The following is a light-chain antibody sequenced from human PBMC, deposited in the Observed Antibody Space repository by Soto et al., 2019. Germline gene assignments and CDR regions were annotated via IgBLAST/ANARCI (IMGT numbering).Light chain of an antibody. CDR2: DVT. J-gene: IGLJ1*01. Sequence: QSALTQPASVSGSPGQSITISCTGTSTDVGGYNYVSWYQQHPGEAPKLMIYDVTSRPSGVSNRFSGSKSGNTASLIISGLQADDEADYYCISYTSSDTYVFGTGTKLTVL. CDR1: STDVGGYNY. CDR3: ISYTSSDTYV. V-gene: IGLV2-14*01.